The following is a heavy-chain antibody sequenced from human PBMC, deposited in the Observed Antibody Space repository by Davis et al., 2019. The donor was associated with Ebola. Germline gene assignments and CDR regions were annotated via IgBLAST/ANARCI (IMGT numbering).Heavy chain of an antibody. D-gene: IGHD5-18*01. CDR2: TYYSSKWYH. V-gene: IGHV6-1*01. Sequence: HSQTLSLTCAISGDSVSSGGWNWIRQSPSRGLEWLGRTYYSSKWYHDYAVSLKSRITINPDTSKNQFSLQLTSVTPEDTALYYCARGWLRGGMDVWGEGTTVTVSS. CDR3: ARGWLRGGMDV. J-gene: IGHJ6*04. CDR1: GDSVSSGG.